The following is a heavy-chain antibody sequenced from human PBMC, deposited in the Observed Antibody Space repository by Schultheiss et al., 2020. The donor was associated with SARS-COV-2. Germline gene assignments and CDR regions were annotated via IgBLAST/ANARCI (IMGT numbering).Heavy chain of an antibody. J-gene: IGHJ4*02. CDR2: INAGNGNT. V-gene: IGHV1-3*01. D-gene: IGHD3-10*01. CDR3: AREPYGSGTYYFDY. CDR1: GYTFTSYA. Sequence: ASVKVSCKASGYTFTSYAMHWVRQAPGQRLEWMGWINAGNGNTKYSQKFQGRVTITRDTSASTAYMELSSLRSDDTAVYYCAREPYGSGTYYFDYWGQGTLVTVSS.